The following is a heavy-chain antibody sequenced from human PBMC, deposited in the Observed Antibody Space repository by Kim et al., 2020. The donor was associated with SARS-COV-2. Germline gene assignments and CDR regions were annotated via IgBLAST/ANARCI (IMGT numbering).Heavy chain of an antibody. V-gene: IGHV3-66*01. Sequence: GGSLRLSCAASGFTVSSNYMSWVRQAPGKGLEWVSVIYSGGSTYYADSVKGRFTISRDNSKNTLYLQMNSLRAEDTAVYYCARSLGSWYPDGMDVWGQGTTVTVSS. D-gene: IGHD6-13*01. CDR3: ARSLGSWYPDGMDV. CDR2: IYSGGST. CDR1: GFTVSSNY. J-gene: IGHJ6*02.